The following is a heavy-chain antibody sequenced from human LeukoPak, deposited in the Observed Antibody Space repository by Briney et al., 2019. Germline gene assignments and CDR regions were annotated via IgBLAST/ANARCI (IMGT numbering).Heavy chain of an antibody. V-gene: IGHV3-23*01. CDR3: EKVSFWSDFDY. D-gene: IGHD3-3*01. J-gene: IGHJ4*02. Sequence: GGSLRLSCGASGFTLSSYAMSWVPQAPGKGRERGSAISGSGGITYYADAVKGSLTNSRDDSKNTRYLQINSLRAEDTAVYYCEKVSFWSDFDYWGQGTLVTVSP. CDR2: ISGSGGIT. CDR1: GFTLSSYA.